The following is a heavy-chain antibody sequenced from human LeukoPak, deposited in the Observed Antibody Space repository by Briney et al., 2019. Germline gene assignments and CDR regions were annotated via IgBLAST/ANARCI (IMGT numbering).Heavy chain of an antibody. CDR3: ARGHIVVLTAPDY. V-gene: IGHV3-74*01. J-gene: IGHJ4*02. Sequence: PGGSLRLSCAASGFTFSSYWMSWVRQAPGKGLVWVSRIKNDGSRTSYADSVKGRFTISRDNAKNTLYLQMNSLRAEDTAMYYCARGHIVVLTAPDYWGQGTLVTVSS. D-gene: IGHD2-21*02. CDR1: GFTFSSYW. CDR2: IKNDGSRT.